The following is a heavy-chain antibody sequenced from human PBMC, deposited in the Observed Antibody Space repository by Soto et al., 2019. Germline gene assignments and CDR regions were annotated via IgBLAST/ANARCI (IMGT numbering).Heavy chain of an antibody. J-gene: IGHJ6*02. D-gene: IGHD3-3*01. CDR3: ARYSNYDFWSGYRVGLYYYGMDV. V-gene: IGHV3-48*03. CDR2: ISSSGSTI. CDR1: GFTFSSYE. Sequence: PGGSLRLSCAASGFTFSSYEMNWVRQAPVKGLEWVSYISSSGSTIYYAYSVKCRFTISRDNAKNSLYLQMNSLRAEDTAVYYCARYSNYDFWSGYRVGLYYYGMDVWGQGTTLTVSS.